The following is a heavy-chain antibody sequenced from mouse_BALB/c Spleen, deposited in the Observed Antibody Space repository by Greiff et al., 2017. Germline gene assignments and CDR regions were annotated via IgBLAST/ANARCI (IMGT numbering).Heavy chain of an antibody. Sequence: VQLQQSGAELARPGASVKLSCKASGYTFTSYWMQWVKQRPGQGLEWIGAIYPGDGDTRYTQKFKGKATLTADKSSSTAYMQLSSLASEDSAVYYCARSLYDGYSYAMDYWGQGTSVTVSS. CDR2: IYPGDGDT. J-gene: IGHJ4*01. D-gene: IGHD2-3*01. CDR3: ARSLYDGYSYAMDY. CDR1: GYTFTSYW. V-gene: IGHV1-87*01.